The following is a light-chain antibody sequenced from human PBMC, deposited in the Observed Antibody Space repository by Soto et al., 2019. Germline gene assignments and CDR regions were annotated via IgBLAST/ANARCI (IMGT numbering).Light chain of an antibody. V-gene: IGLV2-14*01. CDR1: SSDVGTYNY. J-gene: IGLJ2*01. Sequence: QSALTQPASVSGSPGQSITISCTGTSSDVGTYNYVSWYQQHPGKAPRLMIYEVTNRPSGVSNRFSGSKSGNTASLTISGVQAEDEADYYCSSYTTRSTLVFGGGTQLTVL. CDR2: EVT. CDR3: SSYTTRSTLV.